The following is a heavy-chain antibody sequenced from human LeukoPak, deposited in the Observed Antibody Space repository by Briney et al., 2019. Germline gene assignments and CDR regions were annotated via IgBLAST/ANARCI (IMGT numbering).Heavy chain of an antibody. D-gene: IGHD2-8*01. V-gene: IGHV1-8*01. J-gene: IGHJ6*03. CDR2: MNPNSGDT. CDR1: GYTFTSYD. CDR3: ARDPPWSPIEPNYMDV. Sequence: ASVKVSCKASGYTFTSYDINWVRQATGQGLEWMGWMNPNSGDTGYAQNVQGRVTMTRDTSISTAYMELSSLRSEDTAVYYCARDPPWSPIEPNYMDVWGKGTTVTVSS.